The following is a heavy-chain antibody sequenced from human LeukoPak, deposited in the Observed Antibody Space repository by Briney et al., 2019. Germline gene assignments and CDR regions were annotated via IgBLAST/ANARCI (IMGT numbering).Heavy chain of an antibody. CDR2: ISGSGGST. CDR1: GFTFSSYA. J-gene: IGHJ5*02. Sequence: GGSLRLSCAASGFTFSSYAMSWVRQAPGKGLEWVSAISGSGGSTYYADSVKGRFTISRDNSKNTLYLQMNSLRAEDTAVYYCAKDHEDYGDYLPGTWGQGTLVTVSS. D-gene: IGHD4-17*01. V-gene: IGHV3-23*01. CDR3: AKDHEDYGDYLPGT.